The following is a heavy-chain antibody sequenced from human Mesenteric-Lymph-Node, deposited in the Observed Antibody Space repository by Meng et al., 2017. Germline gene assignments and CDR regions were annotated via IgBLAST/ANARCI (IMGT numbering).Heavy chain of an antibody. Sequence: ASVKVSCKASGYTFTSYGISWARQAPGQGLEWMGWISAYNGNTNYAQKLQGRVTMTTDTSTSTAYMELSSLRSEDTAVYYCARDSTADRAAADWYFDLWGRGTLVTVSS. D-gene: IGHD6-13*01. CDR1: GYTFTSYG. V-gene: IGHV1-18*01. CDR3: ARDSTADRAAADWYFDL. CDR2: ISAYNGNT. J-gene: IGHJ2*01.